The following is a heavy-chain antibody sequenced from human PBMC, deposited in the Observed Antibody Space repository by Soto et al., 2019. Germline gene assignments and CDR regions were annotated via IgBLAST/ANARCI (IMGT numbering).Heavy chain of an antibody. D-gene: IGHD1-7*01. Sequence: SETLSLTCAVSSGSISSSNWWSWVRQPPGKGLEWIGEIYHSGSTNYNPSLKSRVTISVDKSKNQFSLKLSSVTAADTAVYYCARVGYNWNYAGGLYFDYWGQGTLVTVSS. CDR2: IYHSGST. CDR3: ARVGYNWNYAGGLYFDY. CDR1: SGSISSSNW. V-gene: IGHV4-4*02. J-gene: IGHJ4*02.